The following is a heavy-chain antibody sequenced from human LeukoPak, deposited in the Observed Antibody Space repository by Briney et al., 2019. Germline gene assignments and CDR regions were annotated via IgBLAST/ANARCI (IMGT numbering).Heavy chain of an antibody. CDR2: IYYSGST. V-gene: IGHV4-39*07. CDR3: ARDPTAPNRYCSGGSCVEYFQH. CDR1: GGSISSSSYY. D-gene: IGHD2-15*01. J-gene: IGHJ1*01. Sequence: SETLSLTCTVSGGSISSSSYYWGWIRQPPGKGLEWIGSIYYSGSTYYNPSLKSRVTISVDTSKNQFSLKLSSVTAADTAVYYCARDPTAPNRYCSGGSCVEYFQHWGQGTLVTVSS.